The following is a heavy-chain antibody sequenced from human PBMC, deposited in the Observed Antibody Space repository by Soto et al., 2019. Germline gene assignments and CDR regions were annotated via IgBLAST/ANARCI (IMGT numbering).Heavy chain of an antibody. D-gene: IGHD3-10*01. Sequence: QVQLVQSGAEVKKPGASVKVSCKASGYTFTSYDINWVRQATGQGLEWMGWMNPNSGNTGYAQKFQGRVTTTRNTSISTAYMELSSLRSEDTAVYYCGRGGRGSGSFMAYYYYYMDVWGKGTTVTVSS. J-gene: IGHJ6*03. CDR2: MNPNSGNT. CDR1: GYTFTSYD. V-gene: IGHV1-8*01. CDR3: GRGGRGSGSFMAYYYYYMDV.